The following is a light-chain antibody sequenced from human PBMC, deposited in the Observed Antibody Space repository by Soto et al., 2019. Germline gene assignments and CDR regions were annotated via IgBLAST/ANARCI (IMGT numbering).Light chain of an antibody. V-gene: IGKV3-15*01. CDR1: QSVSSN. Sequence: EIVLTQSPGTLSLSPGERATLSCRASQSVSSNLAWYQQKPGQALRLLIYDASTRATGIPARFSGSGSGTDFTLTISSLQPDDFATYYCQHYNSYSEAFGQGTKVDIK. CDR3: QHYNSYSEA. CDR2: DAS. J-gene: IGKJ1*01.